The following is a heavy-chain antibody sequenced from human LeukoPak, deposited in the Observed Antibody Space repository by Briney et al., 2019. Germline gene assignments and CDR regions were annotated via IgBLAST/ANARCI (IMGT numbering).Heavy chain of an antibody. D-gene: IGHD2-15*01. CDR1: GGSISSSSYY. Sequence: SETLSLTCTVSGGSISSSSYYWGWIRQPPGKGLEWIGSINYSGSTYYNPSLKSRVTISVDTSKNQFSLKLSSVTAADTAVYYCARHPRKYCSGGSCRFYYFDCWGQGTLVTVSS. CDR3: ARHPRKYCSGGSCRFYYFDC. V-gene: IGHV4-39*01. CDR2: INYSGST. J-gene: IGHJ4*02.